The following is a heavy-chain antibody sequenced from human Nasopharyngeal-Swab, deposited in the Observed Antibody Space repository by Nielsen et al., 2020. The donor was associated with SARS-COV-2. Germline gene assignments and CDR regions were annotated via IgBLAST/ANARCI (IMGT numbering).Heavy chain of an antibody. CDR3: ARERTAPGTLYYFDY. J-gene: IGHJ4*02. D-gene: IGHD1/OR15-1a*01. Sequence: WIRQPPGKGLEWMGFIHQSGSTTYSPSLKSRLTMSVDTSKNQFSLKLTSVTAADTALYYCARERTAPGTLYYFDYWGQGTPGHRLL. V-gene: IGHV4-30-4*01. CDR2: IHQSGST.